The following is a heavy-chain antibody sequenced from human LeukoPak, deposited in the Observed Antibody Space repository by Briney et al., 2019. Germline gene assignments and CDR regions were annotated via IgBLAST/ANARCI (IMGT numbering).Heavy chain of an antibody. CDR3: ARGGYSSSWYPPPWFDP. D-gene: IGHD6-13*01. V-gene: IGHV3-21*01. CDR1: GFTFRSYR. Sequence: PGGSLRHSCAASGFTFRSYRMNWVRQAPGKGLEWVSSISSSSSYRYYADSVKGRFTISRDNAKNSLYLQMNSLRAEDTAVYYCARGGYSSSWYPPPWFDPWGQGTLVTVSS. CDR2: ISSSSSYR. J-gene: IGHJ5*02.